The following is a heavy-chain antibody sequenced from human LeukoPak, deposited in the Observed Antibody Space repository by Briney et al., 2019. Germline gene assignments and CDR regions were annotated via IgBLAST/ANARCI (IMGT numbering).Heavy chain of an antibody. D-gene: IGHD1-26*01. CDR3: VSGTNGYFDD. Sequence: PGGSLRLSCAASGFTFSGYGMHWVRQAPGKGLEWVAFIRYEEGNKYYADSVKGRFTISRDNSKNTLYLQMNSLRAEDTATYYCVSGTNGYFDDWGQGTLVTVSS. CDR2: IRYEEGNK. V-gene: IGHV3-30*02. CDR1: GFTFSGYG. J-gene: IGHJ4*02.